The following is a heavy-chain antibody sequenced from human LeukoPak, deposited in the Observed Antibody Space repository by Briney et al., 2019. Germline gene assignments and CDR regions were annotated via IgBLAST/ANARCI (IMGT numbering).Heavy chain of an antibody. J-gene: IGHJ4*02. CDR3: ARGFSGYEIGNFDY. V-gene: IGHV4-59*01. Sequence: SETLSLTCAVYGGSFSGYYWTWIRQSPGKGLEWIGYIYYSGSTNYNPSLKSRVTISVDTSKNQFSLKLSSVTAADTAVYYCARGFSGYEIGNFDYWGQGTLVTVSS. D-gene: IGHD5-12*01. CDR2: IYYSGST. CDR1: GGSFSGYY.